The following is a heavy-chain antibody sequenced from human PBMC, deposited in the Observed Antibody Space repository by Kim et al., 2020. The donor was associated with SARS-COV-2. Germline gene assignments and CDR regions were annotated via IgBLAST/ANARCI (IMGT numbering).Heavy chain of an antibody. CDR1: GYSFTSYW. CDR3: ARLLGQLGYYYYYGMDV. D-gene: IGHD6-13*01. J-gene: IGHJ6*02. V-gene: IGHV5-51*01. CDR2: IYPGDSDT. Sequence: GESLKISCKGSGYSFTSYWIGWVRQMPGKGLEWMGIIYPGDSDTRYSPSFQGQVTISADKSISTAYLQWSSLKASDTAMYYCARLLGQLGYYYYYGMDVWGQGTTVTVSS.